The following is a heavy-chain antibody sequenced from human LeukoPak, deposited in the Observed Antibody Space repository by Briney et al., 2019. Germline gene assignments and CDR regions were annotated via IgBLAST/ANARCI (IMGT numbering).Heavy chain of an antibody. J-gene: IGHJ4*02. Sequence: ASVKVSCKASGYTFTGYYMHWVRQAPGKGLEWMGWINPNSGGTNYAQKFQGRVTMTRDTSISTAYMELSRLRSDDTAVYYCARGSIVGATFDYFDYWGQGTLVTVS. CDR3: ARGSIVGATFDYFDY. CDR1: GYTFTGYY. CDR2: INPNSGGT. V-gene: IGHV1-2*02. D-gene: IGHD1-26*01.